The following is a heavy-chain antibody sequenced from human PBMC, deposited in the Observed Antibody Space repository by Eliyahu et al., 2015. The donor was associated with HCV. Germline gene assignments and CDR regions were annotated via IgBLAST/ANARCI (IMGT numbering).Heavy chain of an antibody. CDR3: ASGGGGIAVAGTGGWFDP. CDR2: IHXSGST. Sequence: QVQLQESGPGLVKPSETLSLTXTVSXGSISSYYWSWIRQPPGKGLEWXGYIHXSGSTNXNPSLKSRVTISLDTSKXQFSLKLSSVTAADTAVYYCASGGGGIAVAGTGGWFDPWGQGTLVTVSS. D-gene: IGHD6-19*01. V-gene: IGHV4-59*01. J-gene: IGHJ5*02. CDR1: XGSISSYY.